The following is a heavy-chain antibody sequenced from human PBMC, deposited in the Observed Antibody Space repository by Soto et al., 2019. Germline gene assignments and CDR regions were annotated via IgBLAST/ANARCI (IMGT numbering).Heavy chain of an antibody. D-gene: IGHD3-3*01. V-gene: IGHV3-7*03. Sequence: GGSLRLSCAASGFTFSSYWMSWVRQAPGKGLEWVANIKQDGSEKYYVDSVKGRFTISRDNAKNSLYLQMNSLRAEDTAVYYCARGVQVVIIPQKGYYYSGMDACGQGTKVTVYS. CDR3: ARGVQVVIIPQKGYYYSGMDA. CDR2: IKQDGSEK. CDR1: GFTFSSYW. J-gene: IGHJ6*02.